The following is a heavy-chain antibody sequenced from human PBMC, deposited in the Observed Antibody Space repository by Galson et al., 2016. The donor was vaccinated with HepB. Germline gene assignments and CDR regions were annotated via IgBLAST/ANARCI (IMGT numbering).Heavy chain of an antibody. CDR3: AGKSSRGGNWFDP. V-gene: IGHV3-23*01. CDR1: GFSFSSYA. Sequence: SLRLSCAASGFSFSSYAMSWVRQAPGKGLEWVSVISARDGRTYYADSVKGRFTISRDDSNNPLYLQMSSLRVEDTAVYHCAGKSSRGGNWFDPWGQGTLVTVSS. CDR2: ISARDGRT. D-gene: IGHD2-15*01. J-gene: IGHJ5*02.